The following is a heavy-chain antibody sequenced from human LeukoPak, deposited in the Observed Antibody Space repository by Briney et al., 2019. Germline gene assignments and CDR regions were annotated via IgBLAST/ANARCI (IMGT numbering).Heavy chain of an antibody. J-gene: IGHJ4*02. V-gene: IGHV3-30-3*01. CDR1: GFTFSSYA. CDR2: ISYDGSNK. CDR3: ARGPLFTIFGVVRY. D-gene: IGHD3-3*01. Sequence: GRSLRLSCAASGFTFSSYAMHWVRQAPGKGLEWVAVISYDGSNKYYADSVKGRFTISRDNSKNTLYLQMNSLRAEDTAVYYCARGPLFTIFGVVRYWGQGTLVTVSS.